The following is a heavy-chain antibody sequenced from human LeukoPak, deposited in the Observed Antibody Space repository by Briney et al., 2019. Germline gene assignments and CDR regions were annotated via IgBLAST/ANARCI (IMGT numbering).Heavy chain of an antibody. Sequence: GRSLRLSCTASGFTFGDYAMSWSRQAPGKGLEWVGFIKSNSYGGTTEYAASVKGRFTISRDDSKSIAYLQMNSLKTEDTAVYYCTRDLRRGYGFNYYYMDVWGKGTTVTVSS. J-gene: IGHJ6*03. CDR2: IKSNSYGGTT. D-gene: IGHD5-18*01. CDR3: TRDLRRGYGFNYYYMDV. V-gene: IGHV3-49*03. CDR1: GFTFGDYA.